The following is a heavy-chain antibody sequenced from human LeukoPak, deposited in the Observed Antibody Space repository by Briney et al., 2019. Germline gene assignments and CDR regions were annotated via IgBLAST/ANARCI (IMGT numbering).Heavy chain of an antibody. CDR3: ARGRGVLRYFDWLPGGYYFDY. V-gene: IGHV4-34*01. CDR2: INHSGST. J-gene: IGHJ4*02. CDR1: SGSFSGYY. D-gene: IGHD3-9*01. Sequence: PSETLSLTCAVYSGSFSGYYWSWIRQPPGKGLEWIGEINHSGSTNYNPSLKSRVTISVDTSKNQFSLKLSSVTAADTAVYYCARGRGVLRYFDWLPGGYYFDYWGQGTLVTVSS.